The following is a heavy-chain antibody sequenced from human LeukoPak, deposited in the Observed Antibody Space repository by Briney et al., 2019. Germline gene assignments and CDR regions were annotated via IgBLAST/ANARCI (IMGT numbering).Heavy chain of an antibody. CDR2: IYYSGST. CDR1: GGSISSSSYY. V-gene: IGHV4-39*01. D-gene: IGHD3-22*01. Sequence: PSETLSLTCTVSGGSISSSSYYWGWIRQPPGKGLEWIGSIYYSGSTYYNPSLKSRVTISVDTSKNQFSLKLSSVTAADTAVYYCASPGANYYDSSGYYPFDYWGQGTLVTVSS. CDR3: ASPGANYYDSSGYYPFDY. J-gene: IGHJ4*02.